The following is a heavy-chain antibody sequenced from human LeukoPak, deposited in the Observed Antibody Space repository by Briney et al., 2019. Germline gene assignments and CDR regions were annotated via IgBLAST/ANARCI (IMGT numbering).Heavy chain of an antibody. V-gene: IGHV3-48*01. CDR3: AREGVAVRGALNWFDP. Sequence: GGSLRLSCAASGFTFSSYSMNWVRQAPGKGLEWVSYISSSSSTIYYADSVKGRFTISRDNAKNSLCLQMNSLRAEDTAVYYCAREGVAVRGALNWFDPWGQGTLVTVSS. CDR1: GFTFSSYS. J-gene: IGHJ5*02. D-gene: IGHD3-10*01. CDR2: ISSSSSTI.